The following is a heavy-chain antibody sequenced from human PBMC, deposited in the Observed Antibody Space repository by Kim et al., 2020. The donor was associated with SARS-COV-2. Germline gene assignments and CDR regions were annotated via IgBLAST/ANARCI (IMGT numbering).Heavy chain of an antibody. J-gene: IGHJ6*03. CDR3: ARVDIVVVPAATRFYYYYMDV. D-gene: IGHD2-2*03. V-gene: IGHV1-8*01. CDR1: GYTFTSYD. CDR2: MNPNSGNT. Sequence: ASVKVSCKASGYTFTSYDINWVRQATGQGLEWMGWMNPNSGNTGYAQKFQGRVTMTRNTSISTAYMELSSLRSEDTAVYYCARVDIVVVPAATRFYYYYMDVWGKGTTVTVSS.